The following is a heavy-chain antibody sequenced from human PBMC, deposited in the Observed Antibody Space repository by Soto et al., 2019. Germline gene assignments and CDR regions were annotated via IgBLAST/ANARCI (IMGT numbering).Heavy chain of an antibody. J-gene: IGHJ4*02. D-gene: IGHD5-12*01. CDR1: GYTFTGYY. Sequence: QVQLVQSGAEVKKPGASVKVSCKASGYTFTGYYMHWVRQAPGQGLEWMGWINPNSGGTNYAQKVQGWVTMTRDTSISTAYMELSRLRSDDTAVYYCARAHPGGYEHNFDYWGQGTLVTVSS. CDR2: INPNSGGT. V-gene: IGHV1-2*04. CDR3: ARAHPGGYEHNFDY.